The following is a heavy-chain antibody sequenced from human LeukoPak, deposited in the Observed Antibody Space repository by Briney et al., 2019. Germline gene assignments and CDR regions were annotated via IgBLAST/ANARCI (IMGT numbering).Heavy chain of an antibody. Sequence: QPGGSLRLSCAASGFTFDDYTMHWVRHPPGKGLEWVSLINWDGDITYYADSVKGRFTISRDNSKNSLYLQMNSLRTDDTALYYCAKGNILTGPPDYWGQGTLVTVSS. CDR3: AKGNILTGPPDY. CDR2: INWDGDIT. V-gene: IGHV3-43*01. J-gene: IGHJ4*02. CDR1: GFTFDDYT. D-gene: IGHD3-9*01.